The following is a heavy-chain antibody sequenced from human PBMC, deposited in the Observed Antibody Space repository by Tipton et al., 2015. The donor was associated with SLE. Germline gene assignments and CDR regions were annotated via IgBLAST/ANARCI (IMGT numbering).Heavy chain of an antibody. D-gene: IGHD3-10*01. J-gene: IGHJ4*02. Sequence: QLVQSGAEVKKPGASVKVSCKASGYTFTNYGISWVRQAPGQGLEWMGWISAYNGNTNYAQKLQGRVTMTTDTSTSTAYMELRSLRSDDTAVYYCARAPYTMVRGDNFDYWGQGTLVTVSS. V-gene: IGHV1-18*01. CDR3: ARAPYTMVRGDNFDY. CDR2: ISAYNGNT. CDR1: GYTFTNYG.